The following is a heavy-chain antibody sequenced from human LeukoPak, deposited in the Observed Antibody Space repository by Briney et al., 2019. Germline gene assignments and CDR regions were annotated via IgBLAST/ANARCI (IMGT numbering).Heavy chain of an antibody. CDR1: GYTFTGYY. J-gene: IGHJ3*02. CDR3: ARARMTAITIGNAFDI. CDR2: INPNSGGT. D-gene: IGHD2-21*02. Sequence: GASVKVSFKASGYTFTGYYMHWVRQAPGQGLEWMGRINPNSGGTNYAQKFQGRVTMTRDTSISTAYMGLSRLRSDDTAVYYCARARMTAITIGNAFDIWGQGTMVTVSS. V-gene: IGHV1-2*06.